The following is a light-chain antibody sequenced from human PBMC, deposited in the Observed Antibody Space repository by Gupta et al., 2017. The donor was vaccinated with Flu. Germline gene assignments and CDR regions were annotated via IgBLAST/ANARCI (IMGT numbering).Light chain of an antibody. CDR2: LGS. CDR3: MQALQISWT. J-gene: IGKJ1*01. V-gene: IGKV2-28*01. CDR1: QSLLHINGYNY. Sequence: DIVMTQSPLSLPVTPGEPASISCRSSQSLLHINGYNYLDWYLQKPGQSPQLLIYLGSYRASGVPDRFSGSGSGTDFTLKISRVEAEDVGVYYCMQALQISWTFGQGTKVEIK.